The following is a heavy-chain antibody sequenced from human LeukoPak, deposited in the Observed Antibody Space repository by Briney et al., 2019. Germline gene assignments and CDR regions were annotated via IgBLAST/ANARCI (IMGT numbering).Heavy chain of an antibody. V-gene: IGHV4-59*01. CDR1: GDSMSSFY. Sequence: SETLSLTCTVSGDSMSSFYWSWIRQPPEKGLEWIGYTHYSGSTKYNPSLKSRLTMSLDTSKNQFSLRLSSVTAADSAVYYCARVQRLFGHGGSSGIGDYNYYMDVWGKGTTVFVSS. J-gene: IGHJ6*03. CDR3: ARVQRLFGHGGSSGIGDYNYYMDV. D-gene: IGHD4-23*01. CDR2: THYSGST.